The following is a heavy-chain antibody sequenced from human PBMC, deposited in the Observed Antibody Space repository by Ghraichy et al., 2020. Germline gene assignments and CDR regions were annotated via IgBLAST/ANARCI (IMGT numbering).Heavy chain of an antibody. J-gene: IGHJ4*02. CDR2: ISGSGGTT. V-gene: IGHV3-23*01. Sequence: GGSLRLSCVASGFTFSNYAMHWVRQAPGKGLEWVSAISGSGGTTDYADSVKGRFTVSRDSSNNTLYLQMNDLRAEDTGVYYCAKDNGRHMVVVIATGGSFANWGQGILVTVSS. CDR1: GFTFSNYA. D-gene: IGHD2-21*01. CDR3: AKDNGRHMVVVIATGGSFAN.